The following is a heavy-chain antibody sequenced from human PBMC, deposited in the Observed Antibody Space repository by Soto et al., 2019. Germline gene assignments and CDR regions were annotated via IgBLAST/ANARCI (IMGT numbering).Heavy chain of an antibody. CDR2: IYYSGST. J-gene: IGHJ6*02. Sequence: SETLSLTCTVSGGSISSYYWSWIRQPPGKGLEWIGYIYYSGSTNYNPSLKSRVTISVDTSKNQFSLKLSSVTAADTAVYYCARSDIVVVPAAIRTHYYYFGMDVWGQGTTVT. CDR1: GGSISSYY. D-gene: IGHD2-2*01. V-gene: IGHV4-59*01. CDR3: ARSDIVVVPAAIRTHYYYFGMDV.